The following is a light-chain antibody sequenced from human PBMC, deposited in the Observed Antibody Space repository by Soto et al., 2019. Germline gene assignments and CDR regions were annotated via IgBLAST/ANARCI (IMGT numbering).Light chain of an antibody. J-gene: IGKJ1*01. V-gene: IGKV1-5*03. CDR3: QQYNSYSPT. CDR1: QSISTW. CDR2: KAS. Sequence: DIQMTQSPSTLSASVGDRVTITCRASQSISTWLAWYQQEPGKAPKLLIHKASSLQSGVPSRFSGSGSGTDFTLTISSLHPDDFATYYCQQYNSYSPTFGQGIKVDIK.